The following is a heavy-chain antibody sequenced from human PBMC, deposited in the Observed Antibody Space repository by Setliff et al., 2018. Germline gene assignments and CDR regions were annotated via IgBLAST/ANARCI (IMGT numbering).Heavy chain of an antibody. CDR2: IYYSGST. D-gene: IGHD2-8*02. V-gene: IGHV4-39*07. Sequence: PSETLSLTCSVSNYSINSNTYSYWGWIRQPPGKGLEWIGSIYYSGSTNYNPSLKSRVTISVDTSKNQFSLKLSSVTAADTALYYCTVYNTGSSKDHYWGQGTPVTVSS. J-gene: IGHJ4*02. CDR3: TVYNTGSSKDHY. CDR1: NYSINSNTYSY.